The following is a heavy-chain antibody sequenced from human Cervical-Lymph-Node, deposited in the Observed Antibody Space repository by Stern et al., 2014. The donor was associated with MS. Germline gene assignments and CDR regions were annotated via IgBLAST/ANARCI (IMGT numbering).Heavy chain of an antibody. D-gene: IGHD4-17*01. Sequence: VQLVQSGAEVKKPGSSVKVSCKASGGTFSSYAMSWVRPVPGQGLEWMGGIIPIFGTPNYAQKFQGRVTISADQSTNTAYMELTSLRSEDTAIYYCARQTATYDYGDYPFDYWGQGTLVTVSS. V-gene: IGHV1-69*01. CDR2: IIPIFGTP. CDR1: GGTFSSYA. J-gene: IGHJ4*02. CDR3: ARQTATYDYGDYPFDY.